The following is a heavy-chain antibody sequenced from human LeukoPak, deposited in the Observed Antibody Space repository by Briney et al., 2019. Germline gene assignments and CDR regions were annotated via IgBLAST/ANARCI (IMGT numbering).Heavy chain of an antibody. CDR3: ARGFYYDPGKFDP. D-gene: IGHD3-22*01. CDR1: GGSISSSSYY. V-gene: IGHV4-39*07. Sequence: PSETLSLTCTVSGGSISSSSYYWGWIRQPPGKGLEWIGSIYYSGSTYYNPSLKSRVTISVDTSKNQFSLKLSSVTAADTAVYYCARGFYYDPGKFDPWGQGTLVTVSS. J-gene: IGHJ5*02. CDR2: IYYSGST.